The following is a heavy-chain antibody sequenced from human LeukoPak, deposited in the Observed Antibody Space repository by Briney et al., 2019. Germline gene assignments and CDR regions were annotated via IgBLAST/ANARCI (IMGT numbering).Heavy chain of an antibody. V-gene: IGHV3-30*03. D-gene: IGHD3-22*01. CDR3: ARETRRPAYYYDSSGYPFDY. CDR2: ISYDGSNK. Sequence: GGSLRLSCAASGFTFSSYGMHWVRQAPGKGLEWVAVISYDGSNKYYADSVKGRFTISRDNSKNTLYLQMNSLRAEDTAVYYCARETRRPAYYYDSSGYPFDYWGQGTLVTVSS. J-gene: IGHJ4*02. CDR1: GFTFSSYG.